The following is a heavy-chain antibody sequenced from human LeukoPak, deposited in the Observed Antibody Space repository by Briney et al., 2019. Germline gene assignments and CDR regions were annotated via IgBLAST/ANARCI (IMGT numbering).Heavy chain of an antibody. CDR2: INPNSGGT. CDR1: GYTFTSYY. Sequence: ASVKVSCKASGYTFTSYYMHWVRQAPGQGLEWMGWINPNSGGTNYAQKFQGRVTMTRDTSISTAYMELSRLRSDDTAVYYCARDHSSGWYAIYDYWGQGTLVTVSS. D-gene: IGHD6-19*01. J-gene: IGHJ4*02. CDR3: ARDHSSGWYAIYDY. V-gene: IGHV1-2*02.